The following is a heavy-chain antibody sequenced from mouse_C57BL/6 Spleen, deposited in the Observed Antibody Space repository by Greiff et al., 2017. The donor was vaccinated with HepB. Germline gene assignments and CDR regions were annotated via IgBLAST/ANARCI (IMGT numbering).Heavy chain of an antibody. J-gene: IGHJ4*01. V-gene: IGHV5-17*01. CDR3: AGGVDGIIYARDN. CDR2: ISSGSSTI. D-gene: IGHD1-1*01. CDR1: GFTFSDYG. Sequence: EVKLVESGGGLVKPGGSLKLSCAASGFTFSDYGMHWVRQAPEKGLEWVAYISSGSSTIYYADTVKGRFTISRDNAKNTLFLHMTSLGSEDRAIYYCAGGVDGIIYARDNWGKETAVPVSS.